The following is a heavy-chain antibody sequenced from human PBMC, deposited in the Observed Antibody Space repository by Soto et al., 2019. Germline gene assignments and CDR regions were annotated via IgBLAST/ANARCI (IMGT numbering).Heavy chain of an antibody. Sequence: EVQLVESGGGLVQPGGSLRLSCAASGFTFSSYWMSWVRQAPGKGLEWVANIKQDGSEKYYVDSVKGRFTISRDTAKKSLYLQMNSLRAEDTAVYYCARGDYSRSSGQFDNWGQGTLVTVSS. CDR2: IKQDGSEK. J-gene: IGHJ5*02. CDR1: GFTFSSYW. V-gene: IGHV3-7*01. D-gene: IGHD6-6*01. CDR3: ARGDYSRSSGQFDN.